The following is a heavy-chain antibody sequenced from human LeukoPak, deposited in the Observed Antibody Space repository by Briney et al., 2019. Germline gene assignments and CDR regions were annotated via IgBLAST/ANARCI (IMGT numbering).Heavy chain of an antibody. V-gene: IGHV4-34*01. CDR1: GGSFSGYY. J-gene: IGHJ4*02. CDR2: INHSGST. D-gene: IGHD4-11*01. CDR3: ARATDYPWYFDY. Sequence: SETLSLTCAVYGGSFSGYYWSWIRQPPGKGLEWIGEINHSGSTNHNPSLKSRVTISVDTSKNQFSLKLNSVTAADTAVYYCARATDYPWYFDYWGQGTLVTVSS.